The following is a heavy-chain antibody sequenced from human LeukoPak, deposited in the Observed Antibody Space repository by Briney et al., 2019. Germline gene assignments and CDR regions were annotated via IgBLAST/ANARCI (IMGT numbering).Heavy chain of an antibody. Sequence: SETLSLTCAVYGGSFSGYYWSWIRQPPGKGLEWIGEINHSGSTNYNTSLKRRVNISVDKSKKQFSLKLSSVTAADTAVYYCAREGVQLWFVPGGYYYMDVWGKGTTVTVSS. J-gene: IGHJ6*03. CDR3: AREGVQLWFVPGGYYYMDV. D-gene: IGHD5-18*01. V-gene: IGHV4-34*01. CDR1: GGSFSGYY. CDR2: INHSGST.